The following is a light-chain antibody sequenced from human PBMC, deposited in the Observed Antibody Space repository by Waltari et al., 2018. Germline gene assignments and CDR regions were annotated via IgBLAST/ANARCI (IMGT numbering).Light chain of an antibody. Sequence: QSALTQPPSASGSPGQSVTISCTGTSTDVGAYDYVSWYQQHPDKSPKLRSYEVTKRPAGVLDRFSGSKSGNTASLTVSGLQAEDEADYYCCAYAGSYMVFGAGTKVTVL. V-gene: IGLV2-8*01. CDR3: CAYAGSYMV. CDR2: EVT. J-gene: IGLJ3*02. CDR1: STDVGAYDY.